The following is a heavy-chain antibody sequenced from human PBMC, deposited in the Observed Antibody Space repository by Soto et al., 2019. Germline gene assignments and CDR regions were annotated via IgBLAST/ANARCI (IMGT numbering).Heavy chain of an antibody. V-gene: IGHV3-48*01. CDR2: MTSDSKTI. CDR3: ARGVTYGFDA. J-gene: IGHJ3*01. Sequence: PGGSLRLSCEASGFSFSIYSMNWVRQAPGKGLEWVSYMTSDSKTIHYADSFKGRFTIFRDNAKNSLYLQMNSLRAEDTAAYYCARGVTYGFDAWGQGTMVTVSS. D-gene: IGHD2-21*02. CDR1: GFSFSIYS.